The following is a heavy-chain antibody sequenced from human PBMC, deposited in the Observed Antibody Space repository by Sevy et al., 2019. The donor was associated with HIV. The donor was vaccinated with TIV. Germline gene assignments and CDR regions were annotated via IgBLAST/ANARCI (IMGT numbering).Heavy chain of an antibody. V-gene: IGHV1-69*13. D-gene: IGHD6-19*01. CDR3: ARGGGNGWYYFDY. CDR2: IIPILGTV. J-gene: IGHJ4*02. Sequence: ASVKVSCKASGGTFSSYGISWVRQAPGQGLEWMGGIIPILGTVNYAQKFQGRVTITADESTKRAYMGLSSLRSEDTALYYCARGGGNGWYYFDYWGQETLVTVSS. CDR1: GGTFSSYG.